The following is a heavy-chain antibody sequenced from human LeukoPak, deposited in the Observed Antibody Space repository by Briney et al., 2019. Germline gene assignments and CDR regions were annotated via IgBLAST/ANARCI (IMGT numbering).Heavy chain of an antibody. CDR3: AKETYDRYFDY. D-gene: IGHD3-22*01. V-gene: IGHV3-23*01. Sequence: PGGSLRLSCAASGFTFSTYAMSWVRQAPGKGLEWVSAISGSGGTTYYADSVKGRFTISRDNSKNTLYLQKNSLRADDRAVYYCAKETYDRYFDYWGQGTLVTVSS. CDR2: ISGSGGTT. J-gene: IGHJ4*02. CDR1: GFTFSTYA.